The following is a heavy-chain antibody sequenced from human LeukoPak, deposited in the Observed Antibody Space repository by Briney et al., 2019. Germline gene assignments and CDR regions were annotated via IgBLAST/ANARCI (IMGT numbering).Heavy chain of an antibody. J-gene: IGHJ5*02. D-gene: IGHD3-16*02. CDR2: FDPEGGET. V-gene: IGHV1-24*01. Sequence: EASVKVSCKVSGYTLTELSMHWVRQAPGKGLEWMGGFDPEGGETIYAQKFQGRVTMTEDTSTDTAYMELSSLRSEDTAVYYCATEFRDDYVWGSYRHNWFDPWGQGTLVTVSS. CDR1: GYTLTELS. CDR3: ATEFRDDYVWGSYRHNWFDP.